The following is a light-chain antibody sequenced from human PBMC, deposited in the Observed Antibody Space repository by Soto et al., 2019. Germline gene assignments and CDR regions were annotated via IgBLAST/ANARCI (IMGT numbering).Light chain of an antibody. V-gene: IGKV3-20*01. CDR1: QSLGGS. J-gene: IGKJ1*01. CDR2: GAS. CDR3: QQYGRSPT. Sequence: IVMTQSPATLSVSPGERATLSCRASQSLGGSLAWYQQKPGQAPRLLIYGASTRVTGIPARFSGSASGTDFTLTISRLEPEDFVVYYCQQYGRSPTFGQGTKVDIK.